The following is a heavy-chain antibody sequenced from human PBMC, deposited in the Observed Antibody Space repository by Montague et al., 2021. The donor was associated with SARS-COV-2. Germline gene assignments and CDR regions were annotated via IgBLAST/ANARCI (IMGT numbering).Heavy chain of an antibody. J-gene: IGHJ4*02. Sequence: SETLSLTCAVYGGSFSGYYWTWIRQPPGKGLEWNAEINHSGTTNYNFNPSLRSRVTISVDTSKSQFSLKLSSVIAADTGVYYCARWDPQTLTLIVLRGKSASDYWGQGTLVTVSS. CDR2: INHSGTT. V-gene: IGHV4-34*01. D-gene: IGHD4-23*01. CDR1: GGSFSGYY. CDR3: ARWDPQTLTLIVLRGKSASDY.